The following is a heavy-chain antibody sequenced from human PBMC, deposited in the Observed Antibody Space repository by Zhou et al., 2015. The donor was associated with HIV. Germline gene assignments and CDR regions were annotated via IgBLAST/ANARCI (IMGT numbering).Heavy chain of an antibody. CDR3: ARDNLPRNIVATIGVGGMGYYYGMDV. V-gene: IGHV1-69*08. CDR2: IIPILGIA. CDR1: GGTFSSYT. Sequence: QVQLVQSGAEVKKPGSSVKVSCKASGGTFSSYTISWVRQAPGQGLEWMGRIIPILGIANYAQKFQGRVTITADKSTSTAYMELSSLRSEDTAVYYCARDNLPRNIVATIGVGGMGYYYGMDVWGQGTTVTVSS. D-gene: IGHD5-12*01. J-gene: IGHJ6*02.